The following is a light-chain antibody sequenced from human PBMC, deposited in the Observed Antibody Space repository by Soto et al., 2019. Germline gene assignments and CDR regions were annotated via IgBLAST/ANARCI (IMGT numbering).Light chain of an antibody. V-gene: IGLV1-44*01. CDR3: AAWDDSLNAVV. CDR2: SNN. CDR1: SSNIGSNT. Sequence: QSVLTQPPSASGTPGQRVTISCSGSSSNIGSNTVNWYQQLPGTAPKLLIYSNNQRPSGVPDRFSGSKSGTSASLAISGLPSEDEDDYYCAAWDDSLNAVVFVGGTQLTV. J-gene: IGLJ2*01.